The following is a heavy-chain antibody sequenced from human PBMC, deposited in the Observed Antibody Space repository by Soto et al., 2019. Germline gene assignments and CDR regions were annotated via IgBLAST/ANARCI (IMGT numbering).Heavy chain of an antibody. V-gene: IGHV3-74*01. D-gene: IGHD3-9*01. CDR2: ISGDGVTT. J-gene: IGHJ4*02. Sequence: EVQLVESGGDLVQRGGSLRLSCAASGFPFSSYWMHWVRHTPGKGLDWVACISGDGVTTYYADSVTGRFTVSRDNAKNTLSLQISGLRAEDTAVYYCAREYYGILTGYYTDYWGQGTLVSVSS. CDR3: AREYYGILTGYYTDY. CDR1: GFPFSSYW.